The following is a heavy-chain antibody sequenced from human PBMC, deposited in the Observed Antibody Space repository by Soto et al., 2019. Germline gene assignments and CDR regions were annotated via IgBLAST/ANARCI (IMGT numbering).Heavy chain of an antibody. Sequence: EVQLVEPGGGLVKPGGSLRLSCAASGFTFSSYTMTWVRQAPGKGLEWVSSISFSSTNIHYADSVKGRFTISRDNAKNSLYLQMHSLRAEDTAVYYCARGAGDLPYWGQGTLVTVSS. CDR3: ARGAGDLPY. CDR1: GFTFSSYT. V-gene: IGHV3-21*01. CDR2: ISFSSTNI. J-gene: IGHJ4*02. D-gene: IGHD7-27*01.